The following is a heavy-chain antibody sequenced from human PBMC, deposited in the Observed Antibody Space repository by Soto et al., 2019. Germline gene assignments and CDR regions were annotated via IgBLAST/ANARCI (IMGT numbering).Heavy chain of an antibody. J-gene: IGHJ4*02. D-gene: IGHD3-10*01. CDR3: ARDLTTYGSPHFDY. CDR2: INSGGTYR. V-gene: IGHV3-21*06. CDR1: GFMFSSYR. Sequence: EVQLVESGGGLVKRGGSLTLSCAASGFMFSSYRMNWVRQAPGKGLEWVSSINSGGTYRYYADSVQGRFTISRNNARNSFYLQMYSLGVEDTAVYYCARDLTTYGSPHFDYWGQGTLVTVFS.